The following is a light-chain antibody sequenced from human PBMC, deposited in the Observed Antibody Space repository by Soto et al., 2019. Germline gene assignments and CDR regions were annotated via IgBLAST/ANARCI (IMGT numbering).Light chain of an antibody. J-gene: IGKJ1*01. Sequence: DIQMTQSPSSLSASLGDRVTVTCRASQSISTYLNWFQQRPGKAPKLLIYGAYTLQDGVPSRFSGSGSETEFTLTISSLQPEDFATYYCQQSYSTPWTFGQGTKVEIK. CDR3: QQSYSTPWT. CDR2: GAY. CDR1: QSISTY. V-gene: IGKV1-39*01.